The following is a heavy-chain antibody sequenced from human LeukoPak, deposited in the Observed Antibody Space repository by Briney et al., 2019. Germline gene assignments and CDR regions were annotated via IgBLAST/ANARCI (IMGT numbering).Heavy chain of an antibody. Sequence: PGGSLRLSCAASGFTFTKYAMSWVRQAAGKGLEWVSYISSSSSTIYYADSVKGRFTISRDNAKNSLYLQMNSLRAVDTAVYFCARDWYDNSDAFDIWGQGTMVTVSS. CDR3: ARDWYDNSDAFDI. CDR1: GFTFTKYA. V-gene: IGHV3-48*01. J-gene: IGHJ3*02. CDR2: ISSSSSTI. D-gene: IGHD3-9*01.